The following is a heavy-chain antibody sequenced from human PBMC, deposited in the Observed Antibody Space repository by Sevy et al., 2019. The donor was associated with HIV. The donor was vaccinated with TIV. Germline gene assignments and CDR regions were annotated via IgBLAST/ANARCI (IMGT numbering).Heavy chain of an antibody. CDR3: ARDPRMYGDYLLAYFDY. CDR2: IGYDGNNK. V-gene: IGHV3-33*01. J-gene: IGHJ4*02. Sequence: LSLTCAASGFTPSTYGMHWVRQAPGKGLEWVAVIGYDGNNKYYADSVKGRFTISRDNSKNTLFLQMDSLRAEDTAVYYCARDPRMYGDYLLAYFDYWGQGALVTVSS. CDR1: GFTPSTYG. D-gene: IGHD2-8*01.